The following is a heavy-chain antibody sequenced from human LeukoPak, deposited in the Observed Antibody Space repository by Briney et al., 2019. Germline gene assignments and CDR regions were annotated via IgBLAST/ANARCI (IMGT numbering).Heavy chain of an antibody. CDR3: ARRRVYGIKDAFDV. V-gene: IGHV4-39*01. D-gene: IGHD4-17*01. CDR2: ISYSGST. Sequence: SETLSLTCTVSGGSISGSSRSSYYWGWIRQPPGKGLEWVGGISYSGSTYYNPSLESRVAISVDTSRNQFSLRLSSVTAADTAVYYCARRRVYGIKDAFDVWGQGTMVTVSS. CDR1: GGSISGSSRSSYY. J-gene: IGHJ3*01.